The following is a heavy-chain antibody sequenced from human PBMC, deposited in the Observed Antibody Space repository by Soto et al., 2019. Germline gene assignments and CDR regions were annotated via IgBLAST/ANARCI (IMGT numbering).Heavy chain of an antibody. CDR3: ARDLRQYYDFWSGYYRYYYYGMDV. D-gene: IGHD3-3*01. V-gene: IGHV1-2*02. CDR2: INPNSCGT. J-gene: IGHJ6*02. CDR1: GLLLSSDG. Sequence: VSVKGYCKASGLLLSSDGGSWVRQAPGQWLEWMGWINPNSCGTNYAQKFQGRVTMTRDTSISTAYMELSRLRSDDTAVYYCARDLRQYYDFWSGYYRYYYYGMDVWGQGTTVTVSS.